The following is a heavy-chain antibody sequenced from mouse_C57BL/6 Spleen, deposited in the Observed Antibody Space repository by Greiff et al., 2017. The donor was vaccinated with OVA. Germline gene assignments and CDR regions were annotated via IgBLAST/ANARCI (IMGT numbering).Heavy chain of an antibody. CDR1: GYTFTSYW. CDR2: IYPGSGST. D-gene: IGHD2-2*01. V-gene: IGHV1-55*01. CDR3: ARYKGYQGDGDDEETGTDWYFDV. J-gene: IGHJ1*03. Sequence: QVQLQQPGAELVKPGASVKMSCKASGYTFTSYWITWVKQRPGQGLEWIGDIYPGSGSTNYNEKFKSKATLTVDTSSSTAYMQLSSLTSEDSAVYYCARYKGYQGDGDDEETGTDWYFDVWGTGTTVTVSS.